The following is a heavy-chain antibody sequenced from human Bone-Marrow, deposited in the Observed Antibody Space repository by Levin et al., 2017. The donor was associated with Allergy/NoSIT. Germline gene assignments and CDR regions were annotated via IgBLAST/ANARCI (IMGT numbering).Heavy chain of an antibody. D-gene: IGHD6-13*01. V-gene: IGHV3-53*01. Sequence: SCAASGLTVSDNYMAWVRQAPGKGLEWVSVIYRGDNRYYAESVKGRFTISRDNSKNTLYLQMNSLRVEDTAVYYCVRESSGAADRGDFDNWGQGTLVTVSS. CDR3: VRESSGAADRGDFDN. CDR1: GLTVSDNY. CDR2: IYRGDNR. J-gene: IGHJ4*02.